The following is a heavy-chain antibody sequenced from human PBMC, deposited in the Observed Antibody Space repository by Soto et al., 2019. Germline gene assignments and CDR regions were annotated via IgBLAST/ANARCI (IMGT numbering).Heavy chain of an antibody. CDR1: VCCFDKYA. Sequence: AGVRLSSVASVCCFDKYALAWVRTATGKGLALVSHVAAVGGHTYFVESVKGRFTISRDNSKNTLFIQINTLRADDTAIYFCARRTSFLGAFDSWGQGVLV. CDR2: VAAVGGHT. J-gene: IGHJ4*02. V-gene: IGHV3-23*01. D-gene: IGHD3-16*02. CDR3: ARRTSFLGAFDS.